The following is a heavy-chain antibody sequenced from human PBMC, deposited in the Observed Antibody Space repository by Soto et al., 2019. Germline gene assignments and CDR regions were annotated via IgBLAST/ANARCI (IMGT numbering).Heavy chain of an antibody. CDR1: GGSFSGYY. D-gene: IGHD3-3*01. CDR3: ARFWPGFDP. CDR2: IYYSGST. Sequence: PSETLSLTCAVHGGSFSGYYWSWIRQPPGKGLEWIGHIYYSGSTNYNPSLKSRVTISVDTSKNHLSLKLSSVTAADTAVYYCARFWPGFDPWGQGTLVTVSS. J-gene: IGHJ5*02. V-gene: IGHV4-59*01.